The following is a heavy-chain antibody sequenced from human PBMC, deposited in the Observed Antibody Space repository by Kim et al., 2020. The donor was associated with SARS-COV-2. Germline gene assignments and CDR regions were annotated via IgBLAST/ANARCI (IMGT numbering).Heavy chain of an antibody. J-gene: IGHJ4*02. D-gene: IGHD3-10*01. CDR2: IGLRAGNT. CDR1: GFTFINYA. CDR3: AAYDSGAYAPPYDF. V-gene: IGHV3-23*01. Sequence: GGSLRLSCVASGFTFINYAIGWVRQAPGKGLEWVSAIGLRAGNTFYADPVKGRFTISRDISKKTVTLEMTSLRTEDMAVYYCAAYDSGAYAPPYDFWGQG.